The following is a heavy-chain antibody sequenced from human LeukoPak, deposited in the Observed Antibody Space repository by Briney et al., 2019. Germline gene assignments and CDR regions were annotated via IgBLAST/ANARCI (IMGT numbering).Heavy chain of an antibody. J-gene: IGHJ4*02. V-gene: IGHV3-23*01. D-gene: IGHD2-2*01. Sequence: GGSLRLSCAVSGFTFTSAAMTWVRQAPGKGLEWVSLISSSGANSYYADSVKGRFTISRDDSKNTLYLQMNSLRAEDTAIYFCAKDMQGSYWGQGTLVTVSS. CDR3: AKDMQGSY. CDR1: GFTFTSAA. CDR2: ISSSGANS.